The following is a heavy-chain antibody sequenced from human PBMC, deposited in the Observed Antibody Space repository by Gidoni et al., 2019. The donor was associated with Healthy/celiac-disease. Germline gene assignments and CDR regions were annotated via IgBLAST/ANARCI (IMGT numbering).Heavy chain of an antibody. CDR3: ARRPMNLFCSGGSCYSGGFDY. V-gene: IGHV4-31*03. D-gene: IGHD2-15*01. CDR1: GGSLSSGGYY. J-gene: IGHJ4*02. Sequence: QVQLQESGPGLVKPSQTLSLTCTVSGGSLSSGGYYWSWIRQHPGKGLEWIGYIYYSGSTYYNPSLKSRVTISVDTSKNQFSLKLSSVTAADTAVYYCARRPMNLFCSGGSCYSGGFDYWGQGTLVTVSS. CDR2: IYYSGST.